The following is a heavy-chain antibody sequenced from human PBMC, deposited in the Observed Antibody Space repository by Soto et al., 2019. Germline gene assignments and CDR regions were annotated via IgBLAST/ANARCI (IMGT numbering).Heavy chain of an antibody. CDR2: IGGTDGDSDGVP. V-gene: IGHV3-23*04. D-gene: IGHD7-27*01. J-gene: IGHJ3*01. CDR3: VKRGRNWGAFDF. CDR1: GFILNNYA. Sequence: EVQLVESGGGLVQPGGSLRLSCAASGFILNNYAMSWVRQAPGKGLEWVSTIGGTDGDSDGVPWYEDSVKGRFTISRDSSANTLFLHMDNLRAEDSALYYCVKRGRNWGAFDFWGQGTTVVVSS.